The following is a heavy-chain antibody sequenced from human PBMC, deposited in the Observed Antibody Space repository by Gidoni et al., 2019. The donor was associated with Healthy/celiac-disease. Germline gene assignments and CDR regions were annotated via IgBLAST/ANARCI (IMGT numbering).Heavy chain of an antibody. V-gene: IGHV3-21*01. D-gene: IGHD3-22*01. CDR2: ISSSSSYI. CDR3: ARDHNYDSSGYYYS. CDR1: GFTFSSYS. J-gene: IGHJ4*02. Sequence: EVQLVESGGGLVKPGGSLSLACSASGFTFSSYSMNWVRQAPGKGLGWVSSISSSSSYIYYADSVKGRFTISRDNAKNSLYLQMNSLRAEDTAVYYCARDHNYDSSGYYYSWGQGTLVTVSS.